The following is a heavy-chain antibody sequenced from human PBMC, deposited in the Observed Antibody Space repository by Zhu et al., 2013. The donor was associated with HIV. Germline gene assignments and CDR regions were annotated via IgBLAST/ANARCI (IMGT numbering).Heavy chain of an antibody. V-gene: IGHV3-23*01. D-gene: IGHD4-4*01. Sequence: EVQLLESGGGLVQPGGSLTLSCAASGFTFSSYAMNWVRQAPGKGLEWVSAISGSSGDTYYADSVKGRFTISRDNSKNALYLQMGGLRAEDTAVYYCAKDDSTVTTFRFRTYNHYYGVDVWGQGTTVTGLL. CDR1: GFTFSSYA. CDR2: ISGSSGDT. CDR3: AKDDSTVTTFRFRTYNHYYGVDV. J-gene: IGHJ6*02.